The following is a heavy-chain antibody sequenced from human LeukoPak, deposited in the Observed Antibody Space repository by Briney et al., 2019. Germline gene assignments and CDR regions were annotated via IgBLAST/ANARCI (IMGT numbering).Heavy chain of an antibody. CDR1: GYTFTGYY. CDR3: ARDREGEWFGELLWGNWFDP. Sequence: ASVKVSCKASGYTFTGYYMHWVRQAPGQGLEWMGWINPNSGGTNYAQKFQGRVTMTRDTSISTAYMELSRLRSDDTAVYYCARDREGEWFGELLWGNWFDPWGQGTLVTVSS. V-gene: IGHV1-2*02. CDR2: INPNSGGT. D-gene: IGHD3-10*01. J-gene: IGHJ5*02.